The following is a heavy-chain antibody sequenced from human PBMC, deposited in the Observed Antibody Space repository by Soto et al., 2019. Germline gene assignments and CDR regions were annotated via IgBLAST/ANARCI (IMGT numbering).Heavy chain of an antibody. CDR1: GGSISSSSYY. V-gene: IGHV4-39*01. Sequence: QLQLQESGPGLVKPSETLSLTCTVSGGSISSSSYYWGWIRQPPGKGLEWIGRIYYSGSTYYNPSRKSRVTISLDTSKNQISLKLSSVTAADTAVYYRATSNWFDPWGQGTLVTVSS. CDR3: ATSNWFDP. CDR2: IYYSGST. J-gene: IGHJ5*02.